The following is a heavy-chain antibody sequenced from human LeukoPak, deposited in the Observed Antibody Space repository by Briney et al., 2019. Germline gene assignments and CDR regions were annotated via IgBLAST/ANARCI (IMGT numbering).Heavy chain of an antibody. CDR2: IYPSGNT. V-gene: IGHV4-30-2*01. J-gene: IGHJ6*02. Sequence: SQTLSLTCAVSGGSISSGDYSWNWIRQPPGKGLEWIGHIYPSGNTHYNPSLRSRVTISVDTSKNQFSLKLSSVTAADTAVYYCARDVTSSSWYWGYGMDVWGQGATVTVSS. CDR1: GGSISSGDYS. D-gene: IGHD6-13*01. CDR3: ARDVTSSSWYWGYGMDV.